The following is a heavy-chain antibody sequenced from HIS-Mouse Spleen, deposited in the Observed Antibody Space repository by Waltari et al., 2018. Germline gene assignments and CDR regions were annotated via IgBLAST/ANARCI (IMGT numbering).Heavy chain of an antibody. V-gene: IGHV3-23*01. CDR2: ISGSGGST. Sequence: EVQLLESGGGLVQPGGSLDLPWSASGFPFGSHAIALVRQAPGKGLEWVSAISGSGGSTYYADSVKGRFTISRDNSKNTLYLQMNSLRAEDTAVYYCAKTLVRSRDFDYWGQGTLVTVSS. J-gene: IGHJ4*02. CDR3: AKTLVRSRDFDY. CDR1: GFPFGSHA. D-gene: IGHD4-17*01.